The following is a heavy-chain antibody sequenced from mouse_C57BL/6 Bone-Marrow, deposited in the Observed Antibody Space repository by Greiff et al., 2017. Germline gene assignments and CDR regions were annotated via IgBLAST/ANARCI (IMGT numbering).Heavy chain of an antibody. D-gene: IGHD4-1*01. V-gene: IGHV1-18*01. J-gene: IGHJ1*03. Sequence: EVKLQESGPELVKPGASVTIPCQASGYTFTDYNMDWVKQSHGKSLEWIGDLNPNNVGTIYNQKFKGKSSLTVDKSSSTAHMELRSLTSEDTAVYDCARSGHWYFDVWGTGTTVTVSS. CDR1: GYTFTDYN. CDR2: LNPNNVGT. CDR3: ARSGHWYFDV.